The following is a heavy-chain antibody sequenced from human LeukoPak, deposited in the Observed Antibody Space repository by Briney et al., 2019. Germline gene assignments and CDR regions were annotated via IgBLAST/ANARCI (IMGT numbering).Heavy chain of an antibody. Sequence: GASVKVSCKASGYTFTSYGISRVRQAPGQGLEWMGWISAYNGNTNYAQKLQGRVTMTTDTSTSTAYMELRSLRSDDTAVYYCARVWCSSTSCYYYFDYWGQGTLVTVSS. J-gene: IGHJ4*02. CDR3: ARVWCSSTSCYYYFDY. D-gene: IGHD2-2*01. CDR1: GYTFTSYG. V-gene: IGHV1-18*01. CDR2: ISAYNGNT.